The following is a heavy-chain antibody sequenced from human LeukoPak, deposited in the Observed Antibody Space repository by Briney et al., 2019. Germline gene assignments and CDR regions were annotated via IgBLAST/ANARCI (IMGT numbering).Heavy chain of an antibody. Sequence: AGGSLRLSCVASGLPIADFAMHWVRQAPGKGLEWVSLISGDGVSTFYADSVKGRFSISRDNSKNSLYLEMTSPRTEDAAMYYCAKESGKFDYWGQGTLVAVSS. CDR1: GLPIADFA. CDR3: AKESGKFDY. V-gene: IGHV3-43*02. J-gene: IGHJ4*02. CDR2: ISGDGVST.